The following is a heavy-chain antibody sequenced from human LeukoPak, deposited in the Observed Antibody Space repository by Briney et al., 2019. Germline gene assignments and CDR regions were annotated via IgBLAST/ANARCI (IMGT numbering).Heavy chain of an antibody. CDR1: GFTFSSYG. Sequence: GGSLRLSCAASGFTFSSYGMHWVRQAPGKGLEWVAVIWYDGSNKYYADSVKGRFTISRDNSKNTLYLQMGSLRAEDMAVYYCGRGREYYVFWSGYFGYWGQGPLVTVSS. CDR2: IWYDGSNK. D-gene: IGHD3-3*01. J-gene: IGHJ4*02. V-gene: IGHV3-33*01. CDR3: GRGREYYVFWSGYFGY.